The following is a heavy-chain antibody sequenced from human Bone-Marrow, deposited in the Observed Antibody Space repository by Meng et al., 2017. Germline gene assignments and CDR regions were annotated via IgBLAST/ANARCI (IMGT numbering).Heavy chain of an antibody. CDR2: INPNSGDT. CDR3: VRDENISLGKLFGDY. V-gene: IGHV1-2*06. J-gene: IGHJ4*02. D-gene: IGHD2-21*01. Sequence: ASVKVSCKPSGYSFTAYYIHWVRQAPGQGLEWLGHINPNSGDTLYAQKFQGRVSMTGDTSISTAYVELSSLRSDDTAVCYCVRDENISLGKLFGDYWGQGTMVTVSS. CDR1: GYSFTAYY.